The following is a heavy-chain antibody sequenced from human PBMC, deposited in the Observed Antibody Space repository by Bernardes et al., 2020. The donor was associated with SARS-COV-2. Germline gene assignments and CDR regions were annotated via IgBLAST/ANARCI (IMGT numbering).Heavy chain of an antibody. Sequence: GGSLRLSCAASGFTFDDSAMHWVRQAPGKGLEWVSGISWNSDRVDYADSVKGRFTISRDNAKRSLYLQMNSLRLEDTAFYYCAKDPLDVIIPPAQSDYWGQGTLVTVSS. J-gene: IGHJ4*02. CDR1: GFTFDDSA. V-gene: IGHV3-9*01. CDR2: ISWNSDRV. D-gene: IGHD2-21*01. CDR3: AKDPLDVIIPPAQSDY.